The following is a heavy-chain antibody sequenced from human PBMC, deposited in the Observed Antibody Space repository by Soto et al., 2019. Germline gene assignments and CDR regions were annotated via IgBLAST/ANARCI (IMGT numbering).Heavy chain of an antibody. J-gene: IGHJ1*01. Sequence: QVQLVESGGGVVQPGRSLRLSCAASGFTFSSYAMHWVRQAPGKGLEWVAVISYDGSNKYYADSVKGRFTISRDNSKNTLYLQMNSLRAEDTAVYYCARWVQCFQHWGQGTLVTVSS. CDR3: ARWVQCFQH. V-gene: IGHV3-30-3*01. CDR2: ISYDGSNK. CDR1: GFTFSSYA.